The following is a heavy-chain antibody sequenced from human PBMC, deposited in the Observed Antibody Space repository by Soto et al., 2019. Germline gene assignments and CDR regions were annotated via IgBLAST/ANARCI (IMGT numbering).Heavy chain of an antibody. CDR3: AKSKTPPDAN. V-gene: IGHV4-39*01. D-gene: IGHD2-2*01. CDR2: LYYTGDT. Sequence: QLHLQESGPGLVKRSETLSLTCSVSGGSISDASYYWAWIRQSPGKGLEWIGTLYYTGDTYYNVSPRGRFSISADTSKNQFPLTLTSGTAEDRVVYYCAKSKTPPDANWGQGRLVTVSS. J-gene: IGHJ4*02. CDR1: GGSISDASYY.